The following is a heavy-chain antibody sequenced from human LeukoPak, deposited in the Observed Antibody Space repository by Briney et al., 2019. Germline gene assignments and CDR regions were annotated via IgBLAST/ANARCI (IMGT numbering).Heavy chain of an antibody. J-gene: IGHJ4*02. CDR3: ARDSDGALDY. Sequence: GGSLRLSCAASGFTVSSNYMSWVRQAPGKGLEWVSVIYSGGSTYYADSVKGRFTISRDDSKNTLYLQMNSLRAEDTAVYYCARDSDGALDYWGQGTLVTVSS. CDR1: GFTVSSNY. V-gene: IGHV3-53*01. D-gene: IGHD5-24*01. CDR2: IYSGGST.